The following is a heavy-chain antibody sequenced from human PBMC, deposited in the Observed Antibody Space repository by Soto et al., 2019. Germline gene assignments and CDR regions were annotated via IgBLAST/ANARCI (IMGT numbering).Heavy chain of an antibody. V-gene: IGHV4-31*03. J-gene: IGHJ5*01. Sequence: QVQLLESGPGLVKASQTLSLTCTVSGDSVSSEGYYWTWIRQPPGKGLEWIGCNFYGGRTRYNPSLQSRVSISVDTSNNQFSLKLNSVTAADAAVYYCAQALGGHNYGMWFDSWGQGTLVTVSS. D-gene: IGHD5-18*01. CDR3: AQALGGHNYGMWFDS. CDR2: NFYGGRT. CDR1: GDSVSSEGYY.